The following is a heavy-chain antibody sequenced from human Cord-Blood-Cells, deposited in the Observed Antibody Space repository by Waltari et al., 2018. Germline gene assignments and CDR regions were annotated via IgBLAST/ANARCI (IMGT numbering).Heavy chain of an antibody. CDR1: GDTFTGYY. D-gene: IGHD6-13*01. CDR2: INPNSGGT. Sequence: QVQLVQSGAEVKKPGASVKVSCTASGDTFTGYYMHWVRQAPGQGLEWMGWINPNSGGTNYAQKFQGWVTMTRDTSISTAYMELSSLRSDDTAVYYCARGHIAAAGHDAFDIWGQGTMVTVSS. J-gene: IGHJ3*02. CDR3: ARGHIAAAGHDAFDI. V-gene: IGHV1-2*04.